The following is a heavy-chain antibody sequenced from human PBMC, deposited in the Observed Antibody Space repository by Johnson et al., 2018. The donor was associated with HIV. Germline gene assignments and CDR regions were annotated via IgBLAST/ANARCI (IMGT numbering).Heavy chain of an antibody. V-gene: IGHV3-30*02. Sequence: QMLLVESGGGVVQPGGSLRLSCAASGFTFSSYGMHWVRQAPGKGLEWVAFIRYDGSNKYYADSVKGRFTISRDNAKNTLYLQMNSLRAEDTAVYYCARGDSSGEAFDIWGQGTMVTVSS. CDR3: ARGDSSGEAFDI. CDR2: IRYDGSNK. J-gene: IGHJ3*02. CDR1: GFTFSSYG. D-gene: IGHD3-22*01.